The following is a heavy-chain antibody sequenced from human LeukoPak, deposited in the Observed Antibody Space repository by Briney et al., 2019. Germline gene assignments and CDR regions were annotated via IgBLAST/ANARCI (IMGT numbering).Heavy chain of an antibody. CDR1: GYTLTELS. CDR3: ARGEKELLWFGDFYSDYFDY. V-gene: IGHV1-24*01. CDR2: FDPEDGET. Sequence: ASVKVSCKVSGYTLTELSMHWVRQAPGKGLEWMGGFDPEDGETIYAQKFQGRVTITRDTSASTAYMELSSLRSEDTALYYCARGEKELLWFGDFYSDYFDYWGQGTPVTVSS. J-gene: IGHJ4*02. D-gene: IGHD3-10*01.